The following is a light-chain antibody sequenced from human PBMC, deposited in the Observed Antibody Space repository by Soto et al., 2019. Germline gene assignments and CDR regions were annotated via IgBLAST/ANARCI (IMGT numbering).Light chain of an antibody. CDR2: GSS. CDR1: QGISDY. Sequence: DIQMTQSPSSLSASVGDRVTITCRASQGISDYLAWYQQKPGEVPQLLIFGSSALQSGVPSRFSGGGSGTHFTLTITNLQPEDVATYYCHTYDSSPSWTFGQGTRVEIK. V-gene: IGKV1-27*01. CDR3: HTYDSSPSWT. J-gene: IGKJ1*01.